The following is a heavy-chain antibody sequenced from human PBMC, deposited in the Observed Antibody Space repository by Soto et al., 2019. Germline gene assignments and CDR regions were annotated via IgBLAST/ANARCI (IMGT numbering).Heavy chain of an antibody. V-gene: IGHV3-66*01. CDR1: GFTVSSKY. D-gene: IGHD2-15*01. J-gene: IGHJ6*04. Sequence: GGSLRLSCAASGFTVSSKYMTWVRQAPGKGLEWVSLIQSGGTTYYADSVKGRFTISRDTSENTLHLQMDSLRVEDTAVYYCARDDVLCDGGRCYGIPLAVWGKGTTVTVSS. CDR3: ARDDVLCDGGRCYGIPLAV. CDR2: IQSGGTT.